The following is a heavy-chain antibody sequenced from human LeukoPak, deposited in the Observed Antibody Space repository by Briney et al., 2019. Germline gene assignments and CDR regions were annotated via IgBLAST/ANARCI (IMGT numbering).Heavy chain of an antibody. Sequence: SETLSLTCTVSGGSISSSSYYWGWIRQPPGKGLEWIGSIYYSGSTYYNPSLKSRVTISVDTSKNQFSLKLSSVTAADTAVYYCARRVQGVILAAHFGYWGQGTLVLVSP. CDR3: ARRVQGVILAAHFGY. V-gene: IGHV4-39*01. CDR1: GGSISSSSYY. D-gene: IGHD2-2*01. CDR2: IYYSGST. J-gene: IGHJ4*02.